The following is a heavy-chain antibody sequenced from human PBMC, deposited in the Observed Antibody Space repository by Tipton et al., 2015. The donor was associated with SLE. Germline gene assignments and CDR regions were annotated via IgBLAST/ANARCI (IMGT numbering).Heavy chain of an antibody. Sequence: SLRLSCTASGFTFGDYAMSWFRQAPGKGLEWVSSISSSSSYIYYADSVKGRFTISRDNAKNSLYLQMNSLKTEDTAVYYCTREGYGFYYYYMDVWGKGTTVTVSS. CDR1: GFTFGDYA. J-gene: IGHJ6*03. V-gene: IGHV3-21*03. D-gene: IGHD6-13*01. CDR3: TREGYGFYYYYMDV. CDR2: ISSSSSYI.